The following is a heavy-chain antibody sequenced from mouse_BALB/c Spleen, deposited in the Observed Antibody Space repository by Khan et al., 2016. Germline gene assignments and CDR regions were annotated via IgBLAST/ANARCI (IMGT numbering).Heavy chain of an antibody. Sequence: EVQLQESGPGLVKPSQSLSLTCTVTGYSITSDYAWNWIRQFPGNKLEWMGYISYSGSTSYKPYIKSRISITRDTSNNQFFLQLNSVTSEDTATYYCARSDYGSKDAIDYWGQGTSVTVSS. CDR1: GYSITSDYA. J-gene: IGHJ4*01. D-gene: IGHD1-1*01. CDR2: ISYSGST. CDR3: ARSDYGSKDAIDY. V-gene: IGHV3-2*02.